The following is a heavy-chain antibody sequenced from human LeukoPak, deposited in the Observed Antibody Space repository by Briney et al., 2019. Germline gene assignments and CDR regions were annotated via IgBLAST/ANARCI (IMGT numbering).Heavy chain of an antibody. J-gene: IGHJ4*02. CDR3: ARGGPIAAAGVYFDY. Sequence: GGSLRLSCAASGFTFSSYWRHWVRQAPGKGLVWVSRINSDGSSTSYADSVKGRFTISRDNAKNTLYLQMNSLRAEDTAVYYCARGGPIAAAGVYFDYWGQGTLVTVSS. CDR2: INSDGSST. CDR1: GFTFSSYW. D-gene: IGHD6-13*01. V-gene: IGHV3-74*01.